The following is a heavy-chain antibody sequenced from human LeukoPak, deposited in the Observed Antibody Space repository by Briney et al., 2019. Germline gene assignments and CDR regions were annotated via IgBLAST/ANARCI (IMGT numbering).Heavy chain of an antibody. Sequence: SETLSLTCTVSGGSISGYYWSWIRQPPGKGLEWIGYIYYSGSTNYNPSLKSRVTISVDTSKNQFSLKLSSVTAADTAVYYCARGPRHRYYYDSSGSFDYWGQGTLVTVSS. V-gene: IGHV4-59*01. CDR1: GGSISGYY. D-gene: IGHD3-22*01. CDR2: IYYSGST. J-gene: IGHJ4*02. CDR3: ARGPRHRYYYDSSGSFDY.